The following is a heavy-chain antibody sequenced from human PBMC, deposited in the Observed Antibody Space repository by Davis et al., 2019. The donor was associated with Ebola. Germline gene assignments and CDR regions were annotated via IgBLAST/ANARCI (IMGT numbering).Heavy chain of an antibody. Sequence: GGSLRLSCAASGFTFSNAWMSWVRQAPGKGLEWVAVIWYDGSNKYYADSVKGRFTISRDNSKNTLYLQMNSLRAEDTAVYYCARDLTIFGVVLSDYGMDVWGQGTTVTVSS. J-gene: IGHJ6*02. CDR2: IWYDGSNK. D-gene: IGHD3-3*01. CDR3: ARDLTIFGVVLSDYGMDV. CDR1: GFTFSNAW. V-gene: IGHV3-33*08.